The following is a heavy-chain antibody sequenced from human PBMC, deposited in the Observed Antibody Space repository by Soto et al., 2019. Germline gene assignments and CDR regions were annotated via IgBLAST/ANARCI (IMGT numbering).Heavy chain of an antibody. CDR1: GYTFTIYG. V-gene: IGHV1-18*01. CDR2: ISPDNGNT. D-gene: IGHD5-12*01. CDR3: ARALGYSGYAGMDV. Sequence: QVQLVQSGGEVKKPGASVKVSCKASGYTFTIYGINWVRQAPGQGLEWMGWISPDNGNTNYAQKLQGRVTMTTDTSTSTAYMELRSLRSDDTAVYYCARALGYSGYAGMDVWGQRTTVTVSS. J-gene: IGHJ6*02.